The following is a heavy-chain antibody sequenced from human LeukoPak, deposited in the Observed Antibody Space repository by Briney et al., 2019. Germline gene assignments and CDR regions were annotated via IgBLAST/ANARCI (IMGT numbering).Heavy chain of an antibody. CDR1: GGSISSYY. CDR3: ARLGRPPYYYYMDV. CDR2: IYYSGST. J-gene: IGHJ6*03. D-gene: IGHD3-16*01. Sequence: PSETLSLTCTVSGGSISSYYWSWIRQPPGKGLEWIGYIYYSGSTNYNPSLKSRVTISVDTSKNQFSLKLSSVTAADTAVYYCARLGRPPYYYYMDVWGKGTTVTISS. V-gene: IGHV4-59*01.